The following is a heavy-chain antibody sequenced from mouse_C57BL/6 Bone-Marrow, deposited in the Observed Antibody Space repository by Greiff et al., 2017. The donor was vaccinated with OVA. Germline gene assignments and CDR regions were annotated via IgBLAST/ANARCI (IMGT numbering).Heavy chain of an antibody. CDR1: GYTFTSYW. Sequence: VQLQQPGAELVKPGASVKLSCKASGYTFTSYWMQWVKRRPGQGLEWIGEIDPSDSYTNYNQKFKGKATLTVDTSSSTAYMQLSSLTSEDSAVYYCAREVGDYFDYWGQGTTLTVSS. CDR3: AREVGDYFDY. D-gene: IGHD1-1*02. CDR2: IDPSDSYT. J-gene: IGHJ2*01. V-gene: IGHV1-50*01.